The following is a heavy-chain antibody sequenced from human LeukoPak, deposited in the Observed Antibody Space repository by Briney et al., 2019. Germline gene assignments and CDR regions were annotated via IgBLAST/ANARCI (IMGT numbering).Heavy chain of an antibody. Sequence: GASVKVSCKASGYTFTGYYMHWVRQAPGQGLEWMGWINPNSGGTNYAQKFQGRVTMTRDTSISTAYMELSRLRSDDTAVYYCATVIDNWNFQDAFDIWGQGTMVTVSS. CDR2: INPNSGGT. V-gene: IGHV1-2*02. CDR1: GYTFTGYY. D-gene: IGHD1-7*01. J-gene: IGHJ3*02. CDR3: ATVIDNWNFQDAFDI.